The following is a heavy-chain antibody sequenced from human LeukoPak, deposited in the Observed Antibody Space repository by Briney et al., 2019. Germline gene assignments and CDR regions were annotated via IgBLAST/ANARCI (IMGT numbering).Heavy chain of an antibody. V-gene: IGHV3-11*01. Sequence: PGGSLRLSCAASGFTFSDYYMSWIRQAPGKGLEWISYISNNGKTIHYADSVKGRFTISRDNSKNTLYLQMNSLRAEDTAVYYCAIDRSQWLVWDKYYFDYWGQGTLVTVSS. D-gene: IGHD6-19*01. J-gene: IGHJ4*02. CDR3: AIDRSQWLVWDKYYFDY. CDR1: GFTFSDYY. CDR2: ISNNGKTI.